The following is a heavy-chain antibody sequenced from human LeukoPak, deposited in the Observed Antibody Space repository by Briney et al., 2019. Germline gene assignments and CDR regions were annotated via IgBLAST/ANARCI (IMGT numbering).Heavy chain of an antibody. V-gene: IGHV3-48*03. CDR2: ISSRGTTI. CDR3: ARDSIVDGAFDI. D-gene: IGHD2-15*01. J-gene: IGHJ3*02. CDR1: GFTFSSYE. Sequence: GGSLRLSCVASGFTFSSYEMNWVRQAPGKGLEWVSYISSRGTTIYNADSVKGRFTISRDNAKNSLYLQMNSLRAEDTAVYYCARDSIVDGAFDIWGQGTMVTVSS.